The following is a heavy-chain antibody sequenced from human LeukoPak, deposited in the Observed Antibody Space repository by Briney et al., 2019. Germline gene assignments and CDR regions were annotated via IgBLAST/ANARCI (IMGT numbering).Heavy chain of an antibody. CDR3: ARVPVWEGYYYYMDV. CDR1: GYTFTGYY. J-gene: IGHJ6*03. V-gene: IGHV1-2*02. CDR2: INPNSGGT. D-gene: IGHD1-26*01. Sequence: ASVKVSCKASGYTFTGYYMHWVRQAPGQGLEWMGWINPNSGGTNYAQKFQGRVTMTRDTSISTAYMERSRLRSDDTAVYYCARVPVWEGYYYYMDVWGKGTTVTVSS.